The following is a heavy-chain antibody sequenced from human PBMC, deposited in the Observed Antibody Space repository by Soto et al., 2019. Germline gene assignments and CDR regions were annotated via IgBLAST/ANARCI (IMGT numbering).Heavy chain of an antibody. CDR3: ALNSLDF. J-gene: IGHJ3*01. CDR1: GYTFTSYY. V-gene: IGHV1-46*01. Sequence: QVQLVQSGAEVKKPGASVKLSCKTSGYTFTSYYIHWVRQAPGQGLEWVAIINPSDGSTSTTQKFRGRVTVTRDMSTSTVYMDLSSLRSEDTAVYYCALNSLDFWGQGTMVTVSS. CDR2: INPSDGST.